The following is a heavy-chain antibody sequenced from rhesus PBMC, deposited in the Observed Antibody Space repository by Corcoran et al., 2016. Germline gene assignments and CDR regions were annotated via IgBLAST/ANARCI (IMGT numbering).Heavy chain of an antibody. V-gene: IGHV3-184*01. D-gene: IGHD5-12*01. Sequence: EVQLVESGGGLVQLGGSLRRSGAACGFVFSSHYLYWVRQAPGKGLEWLGFIRSKPYGGTAEYAASVKGRFTISRDDSKSIAYLQMNSLKIEDTAVYFCTRYSYCLDYWGQGVPVTVSS. CDR1: GFVFSSHY. CDR2: IRSKPYGGTA. CDR3: TRYSYCLDY. J-gene: IGHJ4*01.